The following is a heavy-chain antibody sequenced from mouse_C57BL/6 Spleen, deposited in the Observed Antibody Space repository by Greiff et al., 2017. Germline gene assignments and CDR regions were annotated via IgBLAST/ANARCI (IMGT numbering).Heavy chain of an antibody. J-gene: IGHJ2*01. V-gene: IGHV1-50*01. CDR2: IDPSDSYT. CDR1: GYSFTSYW. Sequence: QVQLQQSGAELVKPGASVKLSCKASGYSFTSYWMQWVKQRPGQGLEWIGEIDPSDSYTNYNQKFKGKATLTVDTSSITAYMQLSSLASEDSAVYYCARAKLTYFDFWGQGTTLTVSS. CDR3: ARAKLTYFDF.